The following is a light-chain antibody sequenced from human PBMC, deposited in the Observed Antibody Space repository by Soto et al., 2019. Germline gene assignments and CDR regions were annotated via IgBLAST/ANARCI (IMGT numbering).Light chain of an antibody. CDR3: QQYYSYPQT. Sequence: AIRMTQSPSSLSASTGDIVTIACRASQGISSYLAWYQQKPGKAPKLLIYAASTLQSGVPSRFSGSGSGTDFTLTISCLQSEDFATYYCQQYYSYPQTFGQGTKV. CDR2: AAS. CDR1: QGISSY. J-gene: IGKJ1*01. V-gene: IGKV1-8*01.